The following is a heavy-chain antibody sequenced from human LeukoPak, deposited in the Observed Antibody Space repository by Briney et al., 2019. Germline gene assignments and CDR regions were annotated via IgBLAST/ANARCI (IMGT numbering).Heavy chain of an antibody. V-gene: IGHV3-21*01. CDR2: IRSSNDYI. CDR1: GFTFSIYS. CDR3: ARDKGGDSSWYPFDY. D-gene: IGHD6-13*01. Sequence: GGSLRLSCAASGFTFSIYSMNWVRQAPGKGLEWVSSIRSSNDYIYYADSVKGRFTISRDNAKNSLYLHMNSLRAEDTAVYYCARDKGGDSSWYPFDYWGQETLVTVSS. J-gene: IGHJ4*02.